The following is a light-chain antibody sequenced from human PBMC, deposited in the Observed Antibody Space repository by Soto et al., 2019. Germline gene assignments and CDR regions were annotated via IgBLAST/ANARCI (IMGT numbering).Light chain of an antibody. CDR1: TSNIGTNT. Sequence: QSVLTQSPSASGTPGQRVSISCSGSTSNIGTNTVSWYQHVPGTAPKLLIYSNDQRPSAVPGRFSGSKSGNTASLTVSGLQAEDEGDYYCFSYADTNNFVFGSGTKVTVL. CDR3: FSYADTNNFV. J-gene: IGLJ1*01. CDR2: SND. V-gene: IGLV1-44*01.